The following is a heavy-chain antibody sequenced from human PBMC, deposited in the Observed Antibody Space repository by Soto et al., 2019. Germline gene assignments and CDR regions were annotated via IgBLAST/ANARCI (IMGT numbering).Heavy chain of an antibody. Sequence: SETLSLTCTVSGGSISSSSYYWGWIRQPPGKGLEWIGSIYYSGSTYYNPSLKSRVTISVDTSKNQFSLKLSSVTAADTAVYYCARQIPWLVYGEDRNNLFDPWGQGTLVTVSS. V-gene: IGHV4-39*01. CDR1: GGSISSSSYY. J-gene: IGHJ5*02. CDR3: ARQIPWLVYGEDRNNLFDP. D-gene: IGHD3-9*01. CDR2: IYYSGST.